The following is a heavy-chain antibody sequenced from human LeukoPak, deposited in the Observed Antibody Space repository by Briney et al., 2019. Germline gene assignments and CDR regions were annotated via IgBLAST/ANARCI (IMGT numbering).Heavy chain of an antibody. D-gene: IGHD2-21*02. V-gene: IGHV3-9*01. Sequence: PGGSLRLSCEASGFTFGSHAMYWVRQAPGKGLEWVAGISWNSGSIGYADSVKGRFTISRDNAKNSLYLQMNSLRAEDTALYYCAKDIEGGVVTAIGYWGQGTLVTVSS. CDR3: AKDIEGGVVTAIGY. J-gene: IGHJ4*02. CDR2: ISWNSGSI. CDR1: GFTFGSHA.